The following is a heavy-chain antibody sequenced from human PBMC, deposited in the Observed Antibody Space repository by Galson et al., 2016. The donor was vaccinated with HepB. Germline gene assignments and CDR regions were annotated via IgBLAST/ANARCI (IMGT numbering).Heavy chain of an antibody. Sequence: SLRLSCAGSGFAFGDYIINWVRQAPGQGLEWVGFIKNKGDGGTTEYAASVTGRFTISRDDSKSIAYLQMNSLRTEDTAIYYCVRGHYSYFWGHGTPVTVSS. CDR2: IKNKGDGGTT. J-gene: IGHJ4*01. D-gene: IGHD3-10*01. CDR3: VRGHYSYF. V-gene: IGHV3-49*04. CDR1: GFAFGDYI.